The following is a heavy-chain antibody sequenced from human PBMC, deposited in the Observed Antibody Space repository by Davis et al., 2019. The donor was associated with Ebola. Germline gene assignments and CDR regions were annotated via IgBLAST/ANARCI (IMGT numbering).Heavy chain of an antibody. CDR2: VIPILGTA. V-gene: IGHV1-69*08. J-gene: IGHJ5*02. Sequence: SSVPVSRKASVGTFSNYTFHWVRQAPGQGLEWMGRVIPILGTADYAQRFQGRVTITADTSTHTAYMELSRLRSEDTAMYYCTRGKWFDPWGQGTLVAVSS. CDR1: VGTFSNYT. CDR3: TRGKWFDP.